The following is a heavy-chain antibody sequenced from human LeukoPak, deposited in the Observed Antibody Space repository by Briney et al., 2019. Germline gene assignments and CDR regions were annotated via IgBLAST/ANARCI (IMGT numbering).Heavy chain of an antibody. Sequence: ASVKVSCKASGGTFSSYAISWVRQAPGQGLEWMGRIIPIFGTANYAQKFQGRVTITTDESTSTAYMELSSLRSEDTAVYYCAREGYDFWSGYHLPTAGLDYWGQGTLVTVSS. CDR1: GGTFSSYA. J-gene: IGHJ4*02. CDR3: AREGYDFWSGYHLPTAGLDY. V-gene: IGHV1-69*05. D-gene: IGHD3-3*01. CDR2: IIPIFGTA.